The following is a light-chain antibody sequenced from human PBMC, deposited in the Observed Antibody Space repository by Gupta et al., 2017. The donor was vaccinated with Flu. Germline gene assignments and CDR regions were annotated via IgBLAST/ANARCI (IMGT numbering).Light chain of an antibody. J-gene: IGKJ1*01. V-gene: IGKV3-15*01. CDR2: GAS. CDR1: ESVRNN. CDR3: QQDGSWPRT. Sequence: PATLSVSPGESATLSCRASESVRNNLAWYQQKPGQAPRLLIYGASTRATNIPARFSGSESGTEFTLTINGLQSEDFGVYYCQQDGSWPRTFGQGTQVEIK.